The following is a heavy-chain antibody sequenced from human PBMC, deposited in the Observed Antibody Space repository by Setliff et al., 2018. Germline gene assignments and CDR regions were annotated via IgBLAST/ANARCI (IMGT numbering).Heavy chain of an antibody. CDR2: INPGSGAT. D-gene: IGHD5-18*01. CDR1: GYTFTAYY. Sequence: ASVKVSCKASGYTFTAYYMHWVRQAPGPGLEWMGWINPGSGATDPAQRFQGRVTMNRDTSIRTAYMELSSLRSDDTAVYYCARFSGHNYGSFDSWGQGTLVTVSS. CDR3: ARFSGHNYGSFDS. J-gene: IGHJ4*02. V-gene: IGHV1-2*02.